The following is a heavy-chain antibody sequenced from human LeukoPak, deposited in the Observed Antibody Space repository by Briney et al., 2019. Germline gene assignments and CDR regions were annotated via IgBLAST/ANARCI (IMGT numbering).Heavy chain of an antibody. CDR3: AREPYYYDSSGLTNGMDV. Sequence: PSETLSLTCTVSGGSISSYYWSWIRQPAGKGLEWIGRIHTGGTINYNPSLQSRVTMSVDTSMNQFSLKLSSVTAADTAVYYCAREPYYYDSSGLTNGMDVWGQGTTVTVSS. D-gene: IGHD3-22*01. J-gene: IGHJ6*02. CDR2: IHTGGTI. CDR1: GGSISSYY. V-gene: IGHV4-4*07.